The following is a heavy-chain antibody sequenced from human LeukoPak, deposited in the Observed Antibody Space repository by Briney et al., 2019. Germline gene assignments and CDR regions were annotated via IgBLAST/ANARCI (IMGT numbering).Heavy chain of an antibody. D-gene: IGHD3-10*02. Sequence: GGSLRLSCAASGFTFGSYGMSWVRQAPGKGLEWVSLISGTTKVIYYADSVKGRFTTSRDNSKNTLYLQMDSLRADDTAVYYCAENVRRLGDHDYWGQGTLVTVSS. CDR1: GFTFGSYG. CDR3: AENVRRLGDHDY. CDR2: ISGTTKVI. V-gene: IGHV3-23*01. J-gene: IGHJ4*02.